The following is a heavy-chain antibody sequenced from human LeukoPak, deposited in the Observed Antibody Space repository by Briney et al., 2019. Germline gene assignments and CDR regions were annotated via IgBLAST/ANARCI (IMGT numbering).Heavy chain of an antibody. J-gene: IGHJ6*03. V-gene: IGHV3-23*01. CDR3: AKFRLAGGDLDYYYMDV. CDR2: ISGSGGST. D-gene: IGHD2-21*02. CDR1: GFTFSSYA. Sequence: GGSLRLSCAASGFTFSSYAMSWVRQAPGKGLEWVSAISGSGGSTYYADSVKGRFTISRDNSKNTLYLQMNSLRAEDTAVYYCAKFRLAGGDLDYYYMDVWGKGTTVTVSS.